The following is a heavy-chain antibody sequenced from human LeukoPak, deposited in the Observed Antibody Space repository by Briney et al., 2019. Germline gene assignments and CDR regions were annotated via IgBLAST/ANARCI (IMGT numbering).Heavy chain of an antibody. V-gene: IGHV1-2*02. J-gene: IGHJ4*02. D-gene: IGHD3-3*01. CDR3: ARSLEPPYYDFWSGYGDYFDY. Sequence: ASMKVSCKASGYTFTGYYMHWVRQAPGQGLEWMGWINPNSGGTNYAQKFQGRVTMTRDTSISTAYMELSRLRSDDTAVYYCARSLEPPYYDFWSGYGDYFDYWGQGTLVTVSS. CDR1: GYTFTGYY. CDR2: INPNSGGT.